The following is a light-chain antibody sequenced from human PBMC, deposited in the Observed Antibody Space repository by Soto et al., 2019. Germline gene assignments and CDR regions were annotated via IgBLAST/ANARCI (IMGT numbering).Light chain of an antibody. CDR2: EVS. CDR3: SSYTRSSIDYV. V-gene: IGLV2-14*01. J-gene: IGLJ1*01. Sequence: QSVLTQPASVSGSPGQSITISCTGTSSDVGGYNYVSWYQQHPGKAPKLMIYEVSNRPSGVSNRFSGSKSGNTASLTISGLQAEDEADYYCSSYTRSSIDYVVGTGTKVTVL. CDR1: SSDVGGYNY.